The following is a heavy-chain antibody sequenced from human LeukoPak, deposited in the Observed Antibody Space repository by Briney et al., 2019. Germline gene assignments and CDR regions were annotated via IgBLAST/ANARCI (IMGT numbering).Heavy chain of an antibody. J-gene: IGHJ4*02. CDR1: GFTFSTYA. CDR3: AARPGEVAVPYDY. V-gene: IGHV3-23*01. Sequence: GGSLRLSCAASGFTFSTYAMTWVRQAPRKGLEWVSLISRGGDVTYYADSVKGRFTISRDSSKNTLYLQMHSLRAEDTAVYYCAARPGEVAVPYDYWGQGTLVTVSS. CDR2: ISRGGDVT. D-gene: IGHD2-15*01.